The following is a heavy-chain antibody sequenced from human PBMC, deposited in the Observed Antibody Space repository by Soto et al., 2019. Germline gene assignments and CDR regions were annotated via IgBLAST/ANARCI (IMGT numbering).Heavy chain of an antibody. Sequence: QVQLVQSGAEVKKPGASVKVSCKASGYTFTSYYMHWVRQAPGQGLEWMGIINPSGGSTSYAQKFQGRDAMARANAPRPVDMELSSRGSEDTAVYYCARGGESSSWPSKGWFDPWGQGTLVTVSS. CDR1: GYTFTSYY. D-gene: IGHD6-13*01. CDR2: INPSGGST. V-gene: IGHV1-46*01. J-gene: IGHJ5*02. CDR3: ARGGESSSWPSKGWFDP.